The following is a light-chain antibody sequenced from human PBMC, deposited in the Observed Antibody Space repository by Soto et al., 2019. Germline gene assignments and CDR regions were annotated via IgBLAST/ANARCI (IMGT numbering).Light chain of an antibody. CDR3: QQYDSSSPT. CDR1: QNISVW. V-gene: IGKV1-5*01. J-gene: IGKJ2*01. Sequence: DIQMTQSPSTLSAPVGDGVTITCRASQNISVWLVWYQQRPGKAPKFLIYDASSLETGVPSRFSGSGSGTEFTLTIRSLQPDDFATYYCQQYDSSSPTFGQGTKLEIK. CDR2: DAS.